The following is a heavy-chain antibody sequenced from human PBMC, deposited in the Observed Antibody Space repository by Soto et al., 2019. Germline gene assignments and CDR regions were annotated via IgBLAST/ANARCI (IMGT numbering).Heavy chain of an antibody. Sequence: GGSLRLSCAASGFTFTDYWMSWVRQAPGKGLEWVANLNQDGSEKNCVDSVKGRFTISRDNSKNTLYLQMNSLRAEDTAVYYCARELLSSSHYGMDVWGQGTTVTVSS. J-gene: IGHJ6*02. V-gene: IGHV3-7*01. CDR1: GFTFTDYW. CDR3: ARELLSSSHYGMDV. D-gene: IGHD6-13*01. CDR2: LNQDGSEK.